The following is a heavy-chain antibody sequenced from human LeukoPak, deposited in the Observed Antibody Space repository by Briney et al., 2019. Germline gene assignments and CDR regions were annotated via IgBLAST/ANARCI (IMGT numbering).Heavy chain of an antibody. CDR1: GFTFSTYW. V-gene: IGHV3-74*01. Sequence: GGSLRLSCAASGFTFSTYWMYWVRQAPGKGLVRVSHIHPGGSSTFYADSVKGRFTISRDNAKNTLYLHMNSLRAEDTAVYYCARHTRGWSFDNWGQGTLVTVSS. CDR2: IHPGGSST. J-gene: IGHJ4*02. CDR3: ARHTRGWSFDN. D-gene: IGHD6-19*01.